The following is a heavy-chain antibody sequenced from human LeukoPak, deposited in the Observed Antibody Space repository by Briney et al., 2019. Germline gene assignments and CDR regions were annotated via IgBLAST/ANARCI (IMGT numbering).Heavy chain of an antibody. CDR1: GLTSRDHK. CDR2: IKPDSVAT. CDR3: ARDHDYGPDY. J-gene: IGHJ4*02. Sequence: ASVKVSCKTSGLTSRDHKIHWLGQPPGKGLEWMGWIKPDSVATNYAQKFQGRFTMSRDMSISTVYMELTSLTSDDTAMYWCARDHDYGPDYWGQGTLVTVSA. V-gene: IGHV1-2*02. D-gene: IGHD4/OR15-4a*01.